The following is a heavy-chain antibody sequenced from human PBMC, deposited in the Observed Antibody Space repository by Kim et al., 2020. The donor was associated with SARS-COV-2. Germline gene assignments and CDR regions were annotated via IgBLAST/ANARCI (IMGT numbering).Heavy chain of an antibody. D-gene: IGHD2-15*01. CDR2: INHSGST. J-gene: IGHJ5*02. CDR1: GGSFSGYY. CDR3: ARYWAVVMGRWFDP. Sequence: SETLSLTCAVYGGSFSGYYWSWIRQPPGKGLEWIGEINHSGSTNYNPSLKSRVTISVDTSKNQFSLKLSSVTAADTAVYYCARYWAVVMGRWFDPWGQGTLVTVSS. V-gene: IGHV4-34*01.